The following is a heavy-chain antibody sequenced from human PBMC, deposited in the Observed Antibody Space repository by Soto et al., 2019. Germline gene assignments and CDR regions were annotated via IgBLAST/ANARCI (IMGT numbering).Heavy chain of an antibody. CDR2: IWYDGSHQ. CDR1: GFTFSSYG. V-gene: IGHV3-33*01. D-gene: IGHD6-13*01. CDR3: ARLQKAYNSRWFDLRDDP. J-gene: IGHJ5*02. Sequence: GGSLRLSCAASGFTFSSYGMHWVRQAPGKGLEWVATIWYDGSHQYYADSVRGRFTISRDNSKNTVFLQMDSLRADDTAVYYCARLQKAYNSRWFDLRDDPWGQGTLVTVSS.